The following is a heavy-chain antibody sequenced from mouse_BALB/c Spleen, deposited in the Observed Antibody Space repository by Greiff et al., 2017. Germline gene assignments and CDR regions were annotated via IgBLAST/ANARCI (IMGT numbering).Heavy chain of an antibody. CDR1: GFSLTSYG. CDR2: IWAGGST. D-gene: IGHD1-1*01. CDR3: ASSLYGSSYGYFDV. J-gene: IGHJ1*01. Sequence: QVQLKESGPGLVAPSQSLSITCTVSGFSLTSYGVHWVRQPPGKGLEWLGVIWAGGSTNYNSALMSRLSISKDNSKSQVFLKMNSLQTDDTAMYYCASSLYGSSYGYFDVWGAGTTVTVSA. V-gene: IGHV2-9*02.